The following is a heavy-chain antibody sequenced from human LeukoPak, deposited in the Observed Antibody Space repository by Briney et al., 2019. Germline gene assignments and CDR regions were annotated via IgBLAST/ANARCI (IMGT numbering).Heavy chain of an antibody. CDR1: GYTFTSYG. Sequence: ASVKVSCKSSGYTFTSYGISWVRQAPGQGLEWMGWISAYNGNTNYAQKLQGRVTMTTDTSTSTAYMELRSLRSDDTAVYYCARGGLLPAAILGGFDYWGQGALVTVSS. V-gene: IGHV1-18*01. CDR2: ISAYNGNT. CDR3: ARGGLLPAAILGGFDY. J-gene: IGHJ4*02. D-gene: IGHD2-2*01.